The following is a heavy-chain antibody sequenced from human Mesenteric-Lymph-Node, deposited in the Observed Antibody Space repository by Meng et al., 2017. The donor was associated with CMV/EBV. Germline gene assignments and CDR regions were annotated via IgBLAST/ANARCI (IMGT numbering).Heavy chain of an antibody. CDR3: ARGGWVNHFDY. V-gene: IGHV3-66*02. D-gene: IGHD6-19*01. CDR1: GFTVSSNY. CDR2: IYSAGST. Sequence: GESLKISCAVSGFTVSSNYMSWVRQAPGKGLEWVSVIYSAGSTYYADSVKGRFTISRDNSKNTLYLQMYSLRAEDTAAYYCARGGWVNHFDYWGQGTLVTVSS. J-gene: IGHJ4*02.